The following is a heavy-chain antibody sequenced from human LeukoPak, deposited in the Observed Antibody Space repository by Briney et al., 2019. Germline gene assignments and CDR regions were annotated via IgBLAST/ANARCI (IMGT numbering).Heavy chain of an antibody. V-gene: IGHV3-73*01. D-gene: IGHD2-2*01. J-gene: IGHJ4*02. Sequence: GGSLRLSCAASGFTFSSYGTHWVRQASGKGLEWVGRIRSKANSYATAYAASVKGRFTISRDDSKNTAYLQMNSLKTEDTAVYYCTRLAMPPVGDYWGQGTLVTVSS. CDR2: IRSKANSYAT. CDR3: TRLAMPPVGDY. CDR1: GFTFSSYG.